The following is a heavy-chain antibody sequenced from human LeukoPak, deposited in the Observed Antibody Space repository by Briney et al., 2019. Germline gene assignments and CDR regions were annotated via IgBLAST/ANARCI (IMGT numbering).Heavy chain of an antibody. CDR3: ARVEMGSIDY. D-gene: IGHD5-24*01. CDR1: GFTFSSYA. Sequence: PGGSLRLSCAASGFTFSSYAVSWVRRAPGRGVEGVSAISGSGGSTYYADSVKGRFTISRDNSENTLYLKMNSLRAEDTAVYYCARVEMGSIDYWGQGTLVTVSS. CDR2: ISGSGGST. V-gene: IGHV3-23*01. J-gene: IGHJ4*02.